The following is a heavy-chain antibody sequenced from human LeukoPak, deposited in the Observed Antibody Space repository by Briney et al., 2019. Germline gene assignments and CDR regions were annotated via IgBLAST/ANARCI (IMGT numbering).Heavy chain of an antibody. J-gene: IGHJ6*03. D-gene: IGHD3-22*01. CDR2: INANTGNP. Sequence: ASVKVSCKASGYTFTSYAMNWVRQAPGQGLEWMGWINANTGNPTYAQGFTGRVVFSLDTSVSTAYLQINSLKAEDTAVYYCASKYYYDSSGPFSYYYYMDVWGKGTTVTISS. CDR1: GYTFTSYA. CDR3: ASKYYYDSSGPFSYYYYMDV. V-gene: IGHV7-4-1*02.